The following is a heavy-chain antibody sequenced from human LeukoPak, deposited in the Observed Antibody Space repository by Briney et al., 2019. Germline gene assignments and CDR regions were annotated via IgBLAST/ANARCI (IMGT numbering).Heavy chain of an antibody. V-gene: IGHV5-51*01. D-gene: IGHD6-19*01. CDR3: ARDSSGWNAGKFDY. Sequence: GESLQISCKGSGYSFNSYWIAWVRQMPGKGLEWMGIIYPGDSDTRYTPSFEGQVTISADKSISTAYLQWSSLKASDTATYYCARDSSGWNAGKFDYWGQGTLVTVSS. CDR2: IYPGDSDT. J-gene: IGHJ4*02. CDR1: GYSFNSYW.